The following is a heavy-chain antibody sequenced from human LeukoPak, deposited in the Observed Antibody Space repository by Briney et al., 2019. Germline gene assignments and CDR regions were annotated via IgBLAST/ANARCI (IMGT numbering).Heavy chain of an antibody. CDR1: GGSISSYY. CDR2: IYTSGST. D-gene: IGHD6-13*01. J-gene: IGHJ3*02. V-gene: IGHV4-4*07. Sequence: SETLSLTCTVSGGSISSYYWSWIRQPAGKGLEWIGRIYTSGSTNYNPSLKSRVTMSVDTSKNQFSLKLSSVTAAATAVYYCATWIAAAGYYAFDIGGQGTMVTVSS. CDR3: ATWIAAAGYYAFDI.